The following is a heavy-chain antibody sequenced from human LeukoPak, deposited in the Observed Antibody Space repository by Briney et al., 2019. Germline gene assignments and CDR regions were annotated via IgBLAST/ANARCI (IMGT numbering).Heavy chain of an antibody. J-gene: IGHJ5*02. CDR2: ISSSGSTI. CDR1: GFTFSSYE. Sequence: GGSLRLSCAASGFTFSSYEMNWVRQAPGKGLEWVSYISSSGSTIYYADSVKGRFTISRDNSKNVLYLQMNSLGAEDTAVYYCAKSGGYFGPWGQGTLVTVSS. V-gene: IGHV3-48*03. CDR3: AKSGGYFGP. D-gene: IGHD1-26*01.